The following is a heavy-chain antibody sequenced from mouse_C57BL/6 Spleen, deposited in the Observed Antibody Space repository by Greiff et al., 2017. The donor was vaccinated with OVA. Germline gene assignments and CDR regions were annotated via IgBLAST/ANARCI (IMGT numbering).Heavy chain of an antibody. CDR3: ARDGYDEGYAMDY. CDR2: IYPGSGST. J-gene: IGHJ4*01. CDR1: GYTFTSYW. D-gene: IGHD2-2*01. Sequence: VQLQQPGAELVKPGASVKMSCKASGYTFTSYWITWVKQRPGQGLEWIGDIYPGSGSTNYNEKFKSKATLTVDTSSSTAYMQLSSLTSEDSAVYYGARDGYDEGYAMDYWGQGTSVTVSS. V-gene: IGHV1-55*01.